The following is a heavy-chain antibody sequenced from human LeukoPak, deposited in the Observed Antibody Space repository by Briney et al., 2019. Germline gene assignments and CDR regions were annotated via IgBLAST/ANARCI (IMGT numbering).Heavy chain of an antibody. J-gene: IGHJ5*02. CDR3: AKDDFGVVSGFDP. CDR2: ISGSGGST. Sequence: PGGSLRLSCAASGFSFNFYAMHWVRQAPGKGLEWVSAISGSGGSTYYADSVKGRFTISRDNSKNTLYLQMNSLRAEDTAVYYCAKDDFGVVSGFDPWGQGTLVTVSS. CDR1: GFSFNFYA. V-gene: IGHV3-23*01. D-gene: IGHD3-3*01.